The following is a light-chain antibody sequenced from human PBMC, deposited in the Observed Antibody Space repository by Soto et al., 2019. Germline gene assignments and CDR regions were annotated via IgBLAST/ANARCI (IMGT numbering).Light chain of an antibody. J-gene: IGKJ4*01. V-gene: IGKV3-11*01. CDR3: QQGGS. Sequence: EIGLTQSPATLSLSPGEGATLSCRASQSISTYLAWYQQKPGQAPRLLIYDASNRATGVPARFSGSGSGTDFTLTISRLEPEDFAVYDCQQGGSFGGGTMVEIK. CDR2: DAS. CDR1: QSISTY.